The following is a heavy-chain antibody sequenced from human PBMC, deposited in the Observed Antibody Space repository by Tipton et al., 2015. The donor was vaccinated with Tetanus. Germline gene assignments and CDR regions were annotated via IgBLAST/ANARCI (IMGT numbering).Heavy chain of an antibody. CDR1: GGSVNSSTYY. J-gene: IGHJ3*02. D-gene: IGHD3-10*01. CDR3: ARWGDASGSTNLYAFDI. V-gene: IGHV4-61*01. Sequence: TLSLTCSVSGGSVNSSTYYWSWIRQPPGKGLEWLGDIYYGGATQYNPSLDSRVTISMDTSKNQVSLRLTSVTAADTAVYYCARWGDASGSTNLYAFDIWGQGTMVSVSS. CDR2: IYYGGAT.